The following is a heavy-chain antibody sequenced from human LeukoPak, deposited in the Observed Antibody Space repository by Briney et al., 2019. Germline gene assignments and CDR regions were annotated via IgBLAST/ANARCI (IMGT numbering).Heavy chain of an antibody. CDR1: GGSISSYY. D-gene: IGHD3-16*02. CDR3: ARMYYDYVWGSYRLGWFDP. J-gene: IGHJ5*02. Sequence: SETLSLTCTVSGGSISSYYWSWIRQPPGKGLEWIGYIYYSGSTNYNPSLKSRVTISVDTSKNQFSLKLSSVTAADTAVYYCARMYYDYVWGSYRLGWFDPWGQGTLVTVSS. V-gene: IGHV4-59*01. CDR2: IYYSGST.